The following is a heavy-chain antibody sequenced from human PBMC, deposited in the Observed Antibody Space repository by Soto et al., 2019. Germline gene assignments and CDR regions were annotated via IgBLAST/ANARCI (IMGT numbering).Heavy chain of an antibody. D-gene: IGHD6-19*01. CDR1: GFTFSSYA. V-gene: IGHV3-23*01. Sequence: EVQLLESGGGLVQPGGSLRLSCAASGFTFSSYAMSWVRQAPGKGLEWVSAISGSGGSTYYADSVKGRFTISRDNSKNPLYLQMNSLRAEDTAVYYCAKDLFPVVGSGCSAYAFDIWGQGTMVTVSS. CDR2: ISGSGGST. J-gene: IGHJ3*02. CDR3: AKDLFPVVGSGCSAYAFDI.